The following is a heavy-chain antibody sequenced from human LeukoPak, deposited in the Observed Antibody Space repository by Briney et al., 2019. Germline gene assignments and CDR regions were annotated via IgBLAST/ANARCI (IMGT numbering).Heavy chain of an antibody. J-gene: IGHJ3*02. CDR3: ALGNCPTTSCYPGVAFDI. D-gene: IGHD2-2*01. V-gene: IGHV4-61*02. CDR1: GGSISSGGYF. CDR2: FYASGST. Sequence: SETLSLTCTVSGGSISSGGYFWSWIRQPAGTGLEWIGRFYASGSTNYNPSLQSRVTISVDTSKNQFSLKLTSVTAADTAVYYCALGNCPTTSCYPGVAFDIWGQGTMVTVSS.